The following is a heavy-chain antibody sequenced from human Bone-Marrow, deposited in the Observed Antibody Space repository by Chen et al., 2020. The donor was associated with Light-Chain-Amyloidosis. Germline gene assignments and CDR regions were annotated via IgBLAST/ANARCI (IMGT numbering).Heavy chain of an antibody. CDR1: GFAFSSYA. J-gene: IGHJ3*02. D-gene: IGHD3-9*01. Sequence: EVQLVESGGGLLQRGGSLRLSCAASGFAFSSYAMSWVRQAPGKGLEWVSTIRGGGGSRYYGDSVEGLLTISRDNSKNALFLQMNSLRAEDTAVYYCAKDISYDDILPGYPADAFDIWGQGTMVTVSS. CDR3: AKDISYDDILPGYPADAFDI. CDR2: IRGGGGSR. V-gene: IGHV3-23*04.